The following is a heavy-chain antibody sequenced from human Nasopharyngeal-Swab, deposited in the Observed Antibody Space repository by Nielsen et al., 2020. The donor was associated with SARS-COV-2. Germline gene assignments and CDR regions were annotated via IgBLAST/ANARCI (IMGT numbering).Heavy chain of an antibody. CDR3: ARGDILTGSQAAFDI. V-gene: IGHV4-39*07. Sequence: WIRQPPGKGLEWIGSIYYSGSTNYNPSLKSRVTISVDTSKNQFSLKLSSVTAADTAVYYCARGDILTGSQAAFDIWGQGTMVTVSS. D-gene: IGHD3-9*01. J-gene: IGHJ3*02. CDR2: IYYSGST.